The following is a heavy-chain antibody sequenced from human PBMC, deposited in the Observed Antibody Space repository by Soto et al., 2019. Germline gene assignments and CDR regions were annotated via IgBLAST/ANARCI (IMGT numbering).Heavy chain of an antibody. V-gene: IGHV4-39*01. J-gene: IGHJ5*02. Sequence: QLQLQESGPGLVKPSETLSLTCTVSGGSISSSSYYWGWIRQPSGKGLEWIGSIYYSGSTYYNPSLKSRVTISVDTSKNQFSLKLSSVTAADTAVYYCARPYYYGSAMVFDPWGQGTLVTVSS. CDR3: ARPYYYGSAMVFDP. CDR2: IYYSGST. CDR1: GGSISSSSYY. D-gene: IGHD3-10*01.